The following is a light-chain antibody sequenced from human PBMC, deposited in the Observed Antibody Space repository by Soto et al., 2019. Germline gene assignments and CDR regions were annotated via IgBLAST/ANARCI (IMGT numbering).Light chain of an antibody. Sequence: QSALTQPASVSGSPGQSITISCTGTSRDVGGYNYVSWYQHHPGKAPKLMIYDVNNRPSGVSNRFSGSKSGNTASLTISGLQAEDEADYYCSSYTGSSTSVFGGGTKLTVL. CDR2: DVN. V-gene: IGLV2-14*03. J-gene: IGLJ3*02. CDR3: SSYTGSSTSV. CDR1: SRDVGGYNY.